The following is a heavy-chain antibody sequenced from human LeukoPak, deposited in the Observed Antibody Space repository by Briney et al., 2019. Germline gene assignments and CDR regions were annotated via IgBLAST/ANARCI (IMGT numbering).Heavy chain of an antibody. CDR1: GGSISSSSYY. V-gene: IGHV4-39*07. CDR2: IYYSGST. J-gene: IGHJ6*02. CDR3: ARSVALYGMDV. Sequence: TASETLSLTCTVSGGSISSSSYYWGWIRQPPGKGLEWIGSIYYSGSTYYNPSLKSRVTISVDTSKNQFSLKLSSVAAADTAVYYCARSVALYGMDVWGQGTTVTVSS. D-gene: IGHD5-12*01.